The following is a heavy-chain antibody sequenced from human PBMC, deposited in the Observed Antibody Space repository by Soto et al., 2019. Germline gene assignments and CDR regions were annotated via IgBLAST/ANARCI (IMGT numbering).Heavy chain of an antibody. Sequence: SGALGLTCAVYGGAFSGYYWSWIRQPPGKGREWIGEINHGGSTNYNPSLKSRVTIAGDTSKNQFSLQLSSVTAADTAVYYCAGAMVATQRSWCDPWGQGTLVTVS. J-gene: IGHJ5*02. D-gene: IGHD5-12*01. CDR1: GGAFSGYY. V-gene: IGHV4-34*01. CDR2: INHGGST. CDR3: AGAMVATQRSWCDP.